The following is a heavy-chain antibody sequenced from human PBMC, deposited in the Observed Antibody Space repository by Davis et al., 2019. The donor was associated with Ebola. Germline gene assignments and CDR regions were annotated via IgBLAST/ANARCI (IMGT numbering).Heavy chain of an antibody. V-gene: IGHV4-34*01. CDR2: INHSGST. Sequence: SETLSLTCAVYGGSFSGYYWSWIRQPPGKGLEWIGEINHSGSTNYNPSLKSRVTISVDTSKNQFSLKLSSVTAADTAVYYCARGLTGDSYAFDIWGQGTVVTVSS. CDR1: GGSFSGYY. CDR3: ARGLTGDSYAFDI. J-gene: IGHJ3*02. D-gene: IGHD3-9*01.